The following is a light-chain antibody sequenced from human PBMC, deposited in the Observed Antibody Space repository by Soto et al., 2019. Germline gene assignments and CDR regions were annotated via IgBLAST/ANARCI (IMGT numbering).Light chain of an antibody. V-gene: IGKV1-39*01. CDR1: QTISNN. Sequence: EMTQSPSSLSASVGDKVTIACRASQTISNNLNWYQFKPGKAPKLLIYGASNLQGGVPSTFSGSGSGTDFALTISSLQPEDSATYFCQQSYGPPYTFGLWTKLEIK. CDR2: GAS. CDR3: QQSYGPPYT. J-gene: IGKJ2*01.